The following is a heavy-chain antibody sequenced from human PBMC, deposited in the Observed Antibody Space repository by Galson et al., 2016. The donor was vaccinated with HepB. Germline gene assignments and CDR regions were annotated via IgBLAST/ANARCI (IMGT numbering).Heavy chain of an antibody. CDR3: ARMFGSGWYVGWTGFDP. CDR1: GFTFGSYT. J-gene: IGHJ5*02. CDR2: ISASGGST. V-gene: IGHV3-23*01. Sequence: SLRLSCAASGFTFGSYTMNWVRQAPGKGLEWVSAISASGGSTYYADSAKGRFTISRDNSKNQFSLKLSSVTAADTAVYYCARMFGSGWYVGWTGFDPWGQGTLVTVSS. D-gene: IGHD6-19*01.